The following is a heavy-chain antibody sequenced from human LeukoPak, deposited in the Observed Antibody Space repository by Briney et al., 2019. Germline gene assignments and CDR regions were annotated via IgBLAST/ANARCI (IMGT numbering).Heavy chain of an antibody. Sequence: PGGSLRLSCAASGFTFSSYAMHWVRQAPGKGLEYVSAISSNGGSTYYANSVKGRFTISRDNSKNTLYLQMGSLRAEDMAVYYCARDAYGDPSGFDYWGQGTLVTVSS. J-gene: IGHJ4*02. CDR1: GFTFSSYA. CDR3: ARDAYGDPSGFDY. V-gene: IGHV3-64*01. D-gene: IGHD4-17*01. CDR2: ISSNGGST.